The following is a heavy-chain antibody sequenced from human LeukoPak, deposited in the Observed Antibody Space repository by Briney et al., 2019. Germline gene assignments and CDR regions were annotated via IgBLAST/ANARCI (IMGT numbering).Heavy chain of an antibody. V-gene: IGHV4-59*11. CDR3: ARERVYTLDY. CDR1: GGSISSHY. Sequence: SETLSLTCTVSGGSISSHYWSWIRQPPGKGLEWIGYIYYSGSTNYNPSLKSRVTISVDTSKNQFSLKLSSVTAADTAVYYCARERVYTLDYWGQGTLVTVSS. J-gene: IGHJ4*02. D-gene: IGHD5/OR15-5a*01. CDR2: IYYSGST.